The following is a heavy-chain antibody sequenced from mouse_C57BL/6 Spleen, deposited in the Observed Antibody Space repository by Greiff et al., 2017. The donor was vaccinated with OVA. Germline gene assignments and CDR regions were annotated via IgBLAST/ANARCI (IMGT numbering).Heavy chain of an antibody. V-gene: IGHV1-26*01. D-gene: IGHD1-1*01. J-gene: IGHJ3*01. CDR3: ARNLWDYGSSLFAY. CDR2: INPNNGGT. Sequence: EVQLQQSGPELVKPGASVKISCKASGYTFTDYYMNWVKQSHGKSLEWIGDINPNNGGTSYNQKFKGKATLTVDKSSSTAYMELRSLTSEDSAVYYCARNLWDYGSSLFAYWGQGTLVTVSA. CDR1: GYTFTDYY.